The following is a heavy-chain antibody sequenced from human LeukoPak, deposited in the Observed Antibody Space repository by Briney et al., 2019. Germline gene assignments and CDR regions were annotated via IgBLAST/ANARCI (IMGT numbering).Heavy chain of an antibody. CDR3: ARETPDSSGWD. D-gene: IGHD6-19*01. Sequence: GGSLRLSCAASGFTLSTYWMSWVRQAPGKGLEWVANIKQDGSRKYYVDSVKGRFTISRDNARNSLYLQMNSLRAEDTAIYYCARETPDSSGWDWGQGTLVTVSS. J-gene: IGHJ1*01. CDR1: GFTLSTYW. CDR2: IKQDGSRK. V-gene: IGHV3-7*01.